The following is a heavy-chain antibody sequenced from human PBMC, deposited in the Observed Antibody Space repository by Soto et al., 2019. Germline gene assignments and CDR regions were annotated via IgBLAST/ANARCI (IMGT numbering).Heavy chain of an antibody. CDR1: GFTFNNFA. V-gene: IGHV3-23*01. D-gene: IGHD3-10*01. J-gene: IGHJ6*03. Sequence: EVQLLESGGDLVQPGGSLRLSCAASGFTFNNFAMNWVRQAPGKGLEWVSLINADGTIYYADSVKGRFTISRDSSKNTLYLQMNSLRAEDTAVYYCAKRGVGSGSPLYYMDVWGKGTTVTVSS. CDR2: INADGTI. CDR3: AKRGVGSGSPLYYMDV.